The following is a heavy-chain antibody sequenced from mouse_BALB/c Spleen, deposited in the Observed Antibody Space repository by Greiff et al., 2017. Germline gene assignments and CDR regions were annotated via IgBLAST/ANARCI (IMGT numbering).Heavy chain of an antibody. Sequence: QVQLQQSGAELAKPGASVKMSCKASGYTFTSYWMHWVKQRPGQGLEWIGYINPSTGYTEYNQKFKDKATLTADKSSSTAYMQLSSLTSEDSAVYYCARGDYYGSRDAMDYWGQGTSVTVSS. D-gene: IGHD1-1*01. J-gene: IGHJ4*01. CDR3: ARGDYYGSRDAMDY. CDR1: GYTFTSYW. CDR2: INPSTGYT. V-gene: IGHV1-7*01.